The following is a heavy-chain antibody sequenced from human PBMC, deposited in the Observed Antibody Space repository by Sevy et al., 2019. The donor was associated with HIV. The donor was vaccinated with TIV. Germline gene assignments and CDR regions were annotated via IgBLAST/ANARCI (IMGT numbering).Heavy chain of an antibody. CDR3: ARRGFHEY. V-gene: IGHV3-7*01. D-gene: IGHD3-22*01. J-gene: IGHJ4*02. CDR1: GFTFSSYW. Sequence: GGSLRLSCAASGFTFSSYWMSWVRQAPGKGLEWVANINENSSKKNYVDSVRGRFTISRDNAKNSVYLEMNSLRGEDTAVYYCARRGFHEYRGQGTLVTVSS. CDR2: INENSSKK.